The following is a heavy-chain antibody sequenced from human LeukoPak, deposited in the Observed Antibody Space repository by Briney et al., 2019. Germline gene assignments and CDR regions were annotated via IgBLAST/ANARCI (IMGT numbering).Heavy chain of an antibody. CDR2: ISAHNGDT. J-gene: IGHJ4*02. CDR3: ARVKARSGSYSLDY. D-gene: IGHD1-26*01. V-gene: IGHV1-18*01. Sequence: ASVKVSCKASGYTFTTYGISWVRQAPGQGLELMGWISAHNGDTNYAQRLQGRVTMTTDTSTSTAYMELRSLRSDDTAVYYCARVKARSGSYSLDYWGQGTLVTVSS. CDR1: GYTFTTYG.